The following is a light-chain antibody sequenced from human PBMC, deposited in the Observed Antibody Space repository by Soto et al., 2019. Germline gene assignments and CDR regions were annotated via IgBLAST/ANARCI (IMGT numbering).Light chain of an antibody. CDR1: QSISSY. Sequence: DIQMTQSPSSLSASVGDRVTITCRASQSISSYLNWYQQKPGKAPKLLIYAASSLQSGVPSRFSGSGSETDFTLNISSLQPEDFATYYCQQSYSTLRTFGGGTKVEIK. V-gene: IGKV1-39*01. J-gene: IGKJ4*01. CDR2: AAS. CDR3: QQSYSTLRT.